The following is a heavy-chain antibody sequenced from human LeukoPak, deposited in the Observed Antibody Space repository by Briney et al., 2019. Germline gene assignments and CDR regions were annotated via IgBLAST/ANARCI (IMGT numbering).Heavy chain of an antibody. CDR2: ISYSGGT. V-gene: IGHV4-39*01. J-gene: IGHJ4*02. Sequence: SETLSLTCTVSGGSISSSNHYSGWIRQPPGKGLEWIGSISYSGGTYYNPSLKSRVPISVDTSKNLFSLKLSSVTAADTAVYCSAGSGRGQLAFDCWLEGTLVTDSP. CDR3: AGSGRGQLAFDC. CDR1: GGSISSSNHY. D-gene: IGHD6-6*01.